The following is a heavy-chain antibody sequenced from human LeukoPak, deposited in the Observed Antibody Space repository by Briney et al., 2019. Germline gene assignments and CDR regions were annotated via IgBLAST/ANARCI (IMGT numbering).Heavy chain of an antibody. D-gene: IGHD6-19*01. Sequence: ASVKVSCKASGYTFIGYYMHWVRQAPGQGLEWMGWINPNSGGTNYAQKFQGRVTMTRDTSISTAYMELSRLRSDDTAVYYCARHYAGRVAVAGTGFDYWGQGTLVTVSS. CDR2: INPNSGGT. CDR1: GYTFIGYY. V-gene: IGHV1-2*02. CDR3: ARHYAGRVAVAGTGFDY. J-gene: IGHJ4*02.